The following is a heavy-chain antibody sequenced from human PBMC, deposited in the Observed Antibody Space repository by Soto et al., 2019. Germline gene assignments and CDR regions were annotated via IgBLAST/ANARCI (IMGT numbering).Heavy chain of an antibody. Sequence: EVQLLESGGGLVQPGGSLRLSCAASGFTFSSYSMRWVRQAPGKGLEWVSAISGSGGSTYYADSVKGRFTISRDNAKNTLYLQMNSLRDEDTAVYYCAKSVGGYDYVEYYYGMDVWGQGTTVTVSS. D-gene: IGHD5-12*01. J-gene: IGHJ6*02. V-gene: IGHV3-23*01. CDR3: AKSVGGYDYVEYYYGMDV. CDR1: GFTFSSYS. CDR2: ISGSGGST.